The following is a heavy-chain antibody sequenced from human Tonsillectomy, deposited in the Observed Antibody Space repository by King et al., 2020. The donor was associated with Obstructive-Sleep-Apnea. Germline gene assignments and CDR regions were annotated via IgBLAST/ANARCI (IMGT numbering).Heavy chain of an antibody. CDR1: GYSFTSYW. J-gene: IGHJ5*02. CDR2: IYPGVSDT. CDR3: ARLPDNPYSSGLYDDLGFDP. V-gene: IGHV5-51*01. D-gene: IGHD6-19*01. Sequence: VQLVESGAEVKKPGESLKISCKGSGYSFTSYWIGWVRQMPGKGLEWMGIIYPGVSDTRYSPSFQGQVTISADKSISTAYLQWSSLKASDTAMYYCARLPDNPYSSGLYDDLGFDPWGQGTLVTVSS.